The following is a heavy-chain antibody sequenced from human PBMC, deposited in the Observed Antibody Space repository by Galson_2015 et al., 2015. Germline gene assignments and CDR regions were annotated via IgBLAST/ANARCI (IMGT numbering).Heavy chain of an antibody. CDR3: ARLGDSGSFEGRHWWFDP. D-gene: IGHD1-26*01. V-gene: IGHV5-51*01. CDR2: IYPGDSDT. CDR1: GYSFTSYW. J-gene: IGHJ5*02. Sequence: QSGAEVKKPGESLQISCKGSGYSFTSYWIGWVRQMPGKGLEWMGIIYPGDSDTRYSPSFQGQVTISADKSISTAYLQWGSLKASDTAMYYCARLGDSGSFEGRHWWFDPWGQGTLVTVSS.